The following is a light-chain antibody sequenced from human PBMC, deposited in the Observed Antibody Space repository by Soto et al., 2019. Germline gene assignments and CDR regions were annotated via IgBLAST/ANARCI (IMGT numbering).Light chain of an antibody. CDR2: DAS. CDR3: QQYNSFTLT. Sequence: DIQMTQSPSTLSSSFGDRVTITCRASQSIGSSLAWYQQKPGKAPKLLIFDASSLERGVPSRFSASGSGTAFTLTIRSLQTDDFSTYYCQQYNSFTLTFGQGTRLEIK. J-gene: IGKJ5*01. CDR1: QSIGSS. V-gene: IGKV1-5*01.